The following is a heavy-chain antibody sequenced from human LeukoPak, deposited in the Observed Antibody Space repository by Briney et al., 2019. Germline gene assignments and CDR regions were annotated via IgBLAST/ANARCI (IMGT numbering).Heavy chain of an antibody. CDR1: GYTFTSYD. CDR3: ARGGSMVRGVIIRKFDY. J-gene: IGHJ4*02. V-gene: IGHV1-8*01. D-gene: IGHD3-10*01. Sequence: ASVKVSCKASGYTFTSYDINWVRQATGQGLEWMGWMNPNSGNTGYAQKFQGRVTMTRNTSISTAYMELSSLRSEDTAVYYCARGGSMVRGVIIRKFDYWGQGTLVTVSS. CDR2: MNPNSGNT.